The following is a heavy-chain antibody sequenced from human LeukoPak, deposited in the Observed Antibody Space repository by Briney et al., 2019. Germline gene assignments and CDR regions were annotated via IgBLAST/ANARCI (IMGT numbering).Heavy chain of an antibody. CDR1: GLTFSSYA. J-gene: IGHJ4*02. V-gene: IGHV3-30-3*01. CDR3: AKDTGYDY. D-gene: IGHD1-14*01. CDR2: ISYDGSNK. Sequence: GGSLRLSCAASGLTFSSYAMHWVRQAPGKGLEWVAVISYDGSNKYYADSVKGRFTISRDNSKNTLYLQMNSLRAEDTAVYYCAKDTGYDYWGQGTLVTVSS.